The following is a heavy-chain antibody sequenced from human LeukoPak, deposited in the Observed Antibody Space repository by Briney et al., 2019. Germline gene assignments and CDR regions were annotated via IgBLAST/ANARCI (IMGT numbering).Heavy chain of an antibody. J-gene: IGHJ4*02. CDR1: GFTFDDYA. CDR3: AKGGLYSGYEMGGPNDY. D-gene: IGHD5-12*01. CDR2: ISWNSGSI. V-gene: IGHV3-9*01. Sequence: PGRSLRLSCAASGFTFDDYAMHWVRQAPGKGLEWVSGISWNSGSIGYADSVKGRFTISRDNAKNSLYLQMNSLRAEDTASYYCAKGGLYSGYEMGGPNDYWGQGTLVTVSS.